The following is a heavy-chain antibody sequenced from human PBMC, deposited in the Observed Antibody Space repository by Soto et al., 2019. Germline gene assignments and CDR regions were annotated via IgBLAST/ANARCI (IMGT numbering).Heavy chain of an antibody. Sequence: PGGSLRLSCATSGYAFEDYAMRWVRQVPGKGLEWVSLISWDGESTYYADPVKGRFTVSRDNSEKSLYLQMNSVRVDDTALYYCAKVGQLDITTGHAYFDHWGQGTLVTVPQ. V-gene: IGHV3-43D*04. D-gene: IGHD5-12*01. CDR3: AKVGQLDITTGHAYFDH. CDR1: GYAFEDYA. CDR2: ISWDGEST. J-gene: IGHJ4*02.